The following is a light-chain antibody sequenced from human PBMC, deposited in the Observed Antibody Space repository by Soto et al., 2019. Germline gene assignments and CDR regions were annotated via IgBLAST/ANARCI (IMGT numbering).Light chain of an antibody. J-gene: IGKJ3*01. CDR3: QQSYSRVFT. CDR2: AAS. V-gene: IGKV1-39*01. Sequence: DIQVTQSPSSLSASVGDRVTITCRASQNIDSYLNWYQQKPGKAPKLLIFAASSLQRGVPARFSGSGSGTDFTLTISSLQPDDFGTYYCQQSYSRVFTFGPGTKVDF. CDR1: QNIDSY.